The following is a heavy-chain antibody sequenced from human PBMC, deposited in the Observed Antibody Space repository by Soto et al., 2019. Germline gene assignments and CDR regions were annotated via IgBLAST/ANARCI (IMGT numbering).Heavy chain of an antibody. CDR3: SRDDSDWFFN. Sequence: PAGSLRLSCASSGFIFSSYRMHWVLQAPGKGLEWLGRIGSKGETYATTYAASVKGRFTISRDDSKKTAYLQMNSLESEDTAVYYCSRDDSDWFFNWGRGTLVTVSS. CDR2: IGSKGETYAT. CDR1: GFIFSSYR. D-gene: IGHD3-9*01. J-gene: IGHJ4*02. V-gene: IGHV3-73*01.